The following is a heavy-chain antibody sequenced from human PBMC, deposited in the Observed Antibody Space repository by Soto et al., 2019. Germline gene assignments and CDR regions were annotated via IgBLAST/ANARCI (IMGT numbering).Heavy chain of an antibody. CDR1: GFTFSSYA. CDR2: ISGSGGST. Sequence: EVQLLESGGGLVQPGGSLRLSCAASGFTFSSYAMSWVRQAPGKGLEWVSAISGSGGSTYYADSVKGRFTISRDNSKNTLYLQMNSLRAEDTAVYYCAKDPPYYYGSGGFLWGYWGQGTLVTVSS. CDR3: AKDPPYYYGSGGFLWGY. D-gene: IGHD3-10*01. V-gene: IGHV3-23*01. J-gene: IGHJ4*02.